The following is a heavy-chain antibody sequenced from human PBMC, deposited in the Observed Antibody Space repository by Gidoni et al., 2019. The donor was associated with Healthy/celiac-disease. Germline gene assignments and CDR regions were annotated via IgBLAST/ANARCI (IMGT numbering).Heavy chain of an antibody. CDR2: IYWDDDK. D-gene: IGHD2-2*01. Sequence: QITLKESGPTLVKPTQTLTLTCTFSGFSLSTSGVGVAWIRQPPGKALEWLALIYWDDDKRYSPSLKSRLTITKDTSKNQVVLTMTNMDPVDTATYYCAHSTGYCSSTSCYARSYGMDVWGQGTTVTVSS. V-gene: IGHV2-5*02. CDR1: GFSLSTSGVG. CDR3: AHSTGYCSSTSCYARSYGMDV. J-gene: IGHJ6*02.